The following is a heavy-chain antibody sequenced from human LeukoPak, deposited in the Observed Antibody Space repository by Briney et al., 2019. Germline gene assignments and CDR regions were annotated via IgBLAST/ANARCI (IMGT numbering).Heavy chain of an antibody. Sequence: ASVKVSCKASGYTFTSYGISWVRQAPGQGLEWMGWISAYNGNTNYAQKLQGRVTMTTDTSTSTAYMELRSLRSDDTAVYYCASANPLGYCSGGSCYEGAGEAFDIWAKGQWSPSLQ. J-gene: IGHJ3*02. CDR2: ISAYNGNT. CDR1: GYTFTSYG. D-gene: IGHD2-15*01. V-gene: IGHV1-18*01. CDR3: ASANPLGYCSGGSCYEGAGEAFDI.